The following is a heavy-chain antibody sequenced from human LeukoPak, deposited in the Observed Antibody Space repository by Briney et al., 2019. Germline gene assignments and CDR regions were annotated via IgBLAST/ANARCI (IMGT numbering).Heavy chain of an antibody. CDR1: GGSIRNYY. V-gene: IGHV4-59*01. Sequence: SETLSLTCTVSGGSIRNYYWSWIRQTPGQGLEWIGYVYNGGTTNYNPSLRSRVTISVDTPKNQFSLKLSSVTAADTAVYYCARYRNIVGATFRFFDLWGRGTLVTVSS. CDR2: VYNGGTT. CDR3: ARYRNIVGATFRFFDL. J-gene: IGHJ2*01. D-gene: IGHD1-26*01.